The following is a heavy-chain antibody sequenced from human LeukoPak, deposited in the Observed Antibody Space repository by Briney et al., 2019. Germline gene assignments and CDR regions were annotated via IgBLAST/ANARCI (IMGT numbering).Heavy chain of an antibody. CDR3: AKVPVDGYSYGPFDY. Sequence: SLRLSCAASGFTFDDYAMHWVRQAPGKCLEWVSGISWNSGSIGYADSVKGRFTISRDNAKNSLYLQMNSLRAEDTALYYCAKVPVDGYSYGPFDYWGQGTLVTVSS. D-gene: IGHD5-18*01. CDR2: ISWNSGSI. V-gene: IGHV3-9*01. J-gene: IGHJ4*02. CDR1: GFTFDDYA.